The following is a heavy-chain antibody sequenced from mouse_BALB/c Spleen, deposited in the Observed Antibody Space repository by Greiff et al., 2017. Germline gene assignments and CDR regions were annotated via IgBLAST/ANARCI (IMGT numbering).Heavy chain of an antibody. Sequence: DVKLVESGPSLVKPSQTLSLTCSVTGDSITSGYWNWIRKFPGNKLEYMGYISYSGSTYYNPSLKSRISITRDTSKNQYYLQLNSVTTEDTATYYCARTGTTPYWYFDVWGAGTTVTVSS. CDR2: ISYSGST. J-gene: IGHJ1*01. CDR1: GDSITSGY. CDR3: ARTGTTPYWYFDV. V-gene: IGHV3-8*02. D-gene: IGHD4-1*01.